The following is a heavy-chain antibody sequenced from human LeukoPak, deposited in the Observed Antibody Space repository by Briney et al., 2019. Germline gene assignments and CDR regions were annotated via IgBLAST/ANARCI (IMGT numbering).Heavy chain of an antibody. J-gene: IGHJ4*02. V-gene: IGHV3-74*01. CDR1: GFTFSSYW. CDR2: ISSDGSST. Sequence: PGGSLRLSCAASGFTFSSYWMHWVRQAPGKGLVWVSRISSDGSSTSYADFVKGRFTISRDNAKNTLYLQMNSLRAEDTAVYYRVRDTGTSEYYFDYWGQGTLVTVSS. CDR3: VRDTGTSEYYFDY. D-gene: IGHD2-8*02.